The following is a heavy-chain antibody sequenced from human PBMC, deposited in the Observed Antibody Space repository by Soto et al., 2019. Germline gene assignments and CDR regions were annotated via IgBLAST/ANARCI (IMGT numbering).Heavy chain of an antibody. V-gene: IGHV1-69*05. J-gene: IGHJ3*02. Sequence: QVQLVQSGAEVKKPGSSVKVSCKASGGTFSSYAISWVRQAPGQGLEWMGGIIPIFGTANYAQKFQGRVTITTEESTSTAYMELSSLRSEDTAMYYCARGGRDGYTEEAFDIWGQGTMVTVSS. CDR3: ARGGRDGYTEEAFDI. CDR1: GGTFSSYA. D-gene: IGHD5-12*01. CDR2: IIPIFGTA.